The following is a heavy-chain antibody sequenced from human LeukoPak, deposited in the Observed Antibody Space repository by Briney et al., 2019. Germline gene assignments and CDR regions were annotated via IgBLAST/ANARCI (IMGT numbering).Heavy chain of an antibody. CDR2: ISSSSNII. V-gene: IGHV3-48*01. D-gene: IGHD6-6*01. Sequence: AGGSLRLSCAASGFTFSNYNMNWVRQPPGKGLQWVSYISSSSNIIYYADSVKGRFTISRDNAKNSLFLQMNSLRAEDTAVYYCAKAQGIAARLREYYMDVWGKGTTVTVSS. CDR3: AKAQGIAARLREYYMDV. CDR1: GFTFSNYN. J-gene: IGHJ6*03.